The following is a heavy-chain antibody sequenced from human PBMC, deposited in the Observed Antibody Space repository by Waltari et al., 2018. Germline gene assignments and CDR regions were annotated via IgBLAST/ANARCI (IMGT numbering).Heavy chain of an antibody. Sequence: QATSKGVGGVGEFDYRWSTNYNPSLKVRVTISVDASKNRFSLKLSSVTAAEAAVYDCARLGGVGYNLFDYWGQGTLVTVSS. CDR2: FDYRWST. J-gene: IGHJ4*02. D-gene: IGHD3-16*01. V-gene: IGHV4-59*12. CDR3: ARLGGVGYNLFDY.